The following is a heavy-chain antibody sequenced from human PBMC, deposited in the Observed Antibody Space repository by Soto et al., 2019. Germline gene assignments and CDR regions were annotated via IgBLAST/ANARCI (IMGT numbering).Heavy chain of an antibody. CDR2: IIPIFGTA. Sequence: SVKVSCKASGGTFSSYAISWVRQAPGQGVEWMGGIIPIFGTANYAQKFQGRVTITEDESTSTAYMELSSLRSEDTAVYYCASRRDIVVVPADDAFDIWGQGTMVTVSS. CDR3: ASRRDIVVVPADDAFDI. J-gene: IGHJ3*02. CDR1: GGTFSSYA. D-gene: IGHD2-2*01. V-gene: IGHV1-69*13.